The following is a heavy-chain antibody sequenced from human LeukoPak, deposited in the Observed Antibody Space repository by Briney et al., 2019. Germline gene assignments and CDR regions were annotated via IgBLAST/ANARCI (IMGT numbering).Heavy chain of an antibody. J-gene: IGHJ4*02. V-gene: IGHV4-39*07. D-gene: IGHD5-12*01. CDR2: IYYSGST. Sequence: PSETLSLTCTVSGGSISSSSYYWGWLRQPPGKGLEWIGSIYYSGSTYYNPSLKSRVTISVDRSKNQFSLKLSSVTAADTAVYYCARAPTESTEVYYSGYDGGYYFDYWGQGTLVTVSS. CDR3: ARAPTESTEVYYSGYDGGYYFDY. CDR1: GGSISSSSYY.